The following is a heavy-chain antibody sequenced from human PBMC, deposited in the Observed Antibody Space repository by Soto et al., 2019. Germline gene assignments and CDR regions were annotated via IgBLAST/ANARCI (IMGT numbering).Heavy chain of an antibody. J-gene: IGHJ4*02. CDR2: IIPILGIA. D-gene: IGHD1-20*01. CDR3: AREVSR. CDR1: AGTFSSYT. Sequence: QVQLVQSGAEVKKPGSSVKVSCKASAGTFSSYTISWVRQAPGQGLEWMGRIIPILGIANYEQKFQGRVTLTADKSTSTGYMELSSLRSEDTAVYYCAREVSRWGQGTLVAVYS. V-gene: IGHV1-69*08.